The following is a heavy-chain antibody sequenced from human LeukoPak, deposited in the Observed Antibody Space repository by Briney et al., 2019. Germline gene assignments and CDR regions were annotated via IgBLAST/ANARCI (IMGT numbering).Heavy chain of an antibody. Sequence: PGGSLRLSCAASGFTFSSYWMHWVRQAPGKGLVWVSRIKSDGSTRYADFVKGRFTTSRDNAKNTVSLQMTSLRAEDTGVYYCARAPSEIGGYYPEYFRHWGQGTLVIVSS. CDR2: IKSDGST. D-gene: IGHD3-22*01. J-gene: IGHJ1*01. V-gene: IGHV3-74*01. CDR3: ARAPSEIGGYYPEYFRH. CDR1: GFTFSSYW.